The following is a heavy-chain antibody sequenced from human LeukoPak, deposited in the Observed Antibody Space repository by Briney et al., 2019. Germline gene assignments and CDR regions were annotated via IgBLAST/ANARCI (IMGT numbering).Heavy chain of an antibody. Sequence: AGVTVSCKESGDTFTKYGIRWGGQAPGGGVEWRGWISAYNGNTNYAQKVQGRVTMTTDTSTSTAYMELRSLRSDDTAVYYCARGRDGYNPTADYWGQGTLVTVSS. CDR1: GDTFTKYG. CDR2: ISAYNGNT. D-gene: IGHD5-24*01. CDR3: ARGRDGYNPTADY. J-gene: IGHJ4*02. V-gene: IGHV1-18*01.